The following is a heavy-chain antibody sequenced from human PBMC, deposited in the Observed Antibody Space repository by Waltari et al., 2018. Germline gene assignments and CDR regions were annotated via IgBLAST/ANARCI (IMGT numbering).Heavy chain of an antibody. Sequence: QVQLQESGPGLVKPSETLSLTCAVSGYSISSGYYWGWLRQPPGKGLEWIGSIYHSGSAYNNPSLKSRVTISVDTSKNQFSLKLSSVTAADTAVYYCATYSNYFDYWGQGTLVTVSS. V-gene: IGHV4-38-2*01. J-gene: IGHJ4*02. CDR2: IYHSGSA. CDR1: GYSISSGYY. D-gene: IGHD4-4*01. CDR3: ATYSNYFDY.